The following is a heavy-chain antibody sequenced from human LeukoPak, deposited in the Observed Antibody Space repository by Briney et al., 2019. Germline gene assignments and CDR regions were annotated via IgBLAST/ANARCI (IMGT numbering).Heavy chain of an antibody. V-gene: IGHV3-30*04. CDR1: GFTFSSYA. D-gene: IGHD1-26*01. CDR2: ISFDGSNK. Sequence: GRSLRLSCAASGFTFSSYAMHWVRQAPGKGLEWVAVISFDGSNKYYADSVEGRFTISRDNSKNTLYLQMNSLRAEDTGVFYCARGRGRGGSHGGYFDYWGQGTLVTVSS. J-gene: IGHJ4*02. CDR3: ARGRGRGGSHGGYFDY.